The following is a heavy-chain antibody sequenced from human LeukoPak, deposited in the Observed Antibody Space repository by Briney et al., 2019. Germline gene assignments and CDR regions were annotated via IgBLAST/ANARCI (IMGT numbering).Heavy chain of an antibody. D-gene: IGHD3-22*01. V-gene: IGHV3-23*01. Sequence: GGSLRLSCAASRFTFSSYAMSWVRQAPGKGLEWVSAISGGGGSTYYADSVKGRFTISRDNSKNTLYLQMNSLRAEDTAVYYCAKSSGFYESYYYMDVWGKGTTVTVSS. CDR1: RFTFSSYA. CDR2: ISGGGGST. CDR3: AKSSGFYESYYYMDV. J-gene: IGHJ6*03.